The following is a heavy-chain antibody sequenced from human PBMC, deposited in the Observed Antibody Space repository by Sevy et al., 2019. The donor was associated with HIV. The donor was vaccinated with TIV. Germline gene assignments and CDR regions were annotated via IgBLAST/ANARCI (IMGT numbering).Heavy chain of an antibody. Sequence: GGSLRLSCTTSGFTFGDYALSWFRQAPGKGLQWVTFIRGKTYGGTAEYAASVKGRFTISRDDSISIAYLQMNSLKTEDTAVYYCTRGRSGNCVVSFDYWGQGTLVTVSS. J-gene: IGHJ4*02. CDR1: GFTFGDYA. V-gene: IGHV3-49*03. CDR2: IRGKTYGGTA. D-gene: IGHD1-26*01. CDR3: TRGRSGNCVVSFDY.